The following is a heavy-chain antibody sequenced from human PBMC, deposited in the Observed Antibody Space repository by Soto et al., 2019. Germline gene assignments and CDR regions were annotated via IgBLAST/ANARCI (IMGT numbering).Heavy chain of an antibody. Sequence: GGSLLLSCSSSVFTFDSYSMRWVRQAPGKGLEFVSGISANGDTTHYAESVKGRFTISRDNYRNTLYLQMSSLRPEDTAIYYCLKGGRTTVTEFDCWGQGTLVTVSS. J-gene: IGHJ4*02. D-gene: IGHD4-4*01. CDR1: VFTFDSYS. CDR2: ISANGDTT. CDR3: LKGGRTTVTEFDC. V-gene: IGHV3-64D*06.